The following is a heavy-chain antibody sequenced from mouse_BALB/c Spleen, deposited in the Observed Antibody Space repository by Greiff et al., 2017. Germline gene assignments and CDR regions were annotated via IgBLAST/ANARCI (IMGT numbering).Heavy chain of an antibody. V-gene: IGHV2-9*02. J-gene: IGHJ4*01. CDR3: ARDPPRDYYAMDY. CDR2: IWAGGST. Sequence: VKLVESGPGLVAPSQSLSITCTVSGFSLTSYGVHWVRQPPGKGLEWLGVIWAGGSTNYNSALMSRLSISKDNSKSQVFLKMNSLQTDDTAMYYCARDPPRDYYAMDYWGQGTSVTVSS. CDR1: GFSLTSYG.